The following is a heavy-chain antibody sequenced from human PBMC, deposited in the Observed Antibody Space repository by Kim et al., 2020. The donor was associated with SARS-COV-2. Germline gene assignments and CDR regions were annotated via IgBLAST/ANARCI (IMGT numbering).Heavy chain of an antibody. J-gene: IGHJ4*02. V-gene: IGHV4-30-2*01. D-gene: IGHD1-20*01. Sequence: SETLSLTCAVSGGSISSGGYSWSWIRQPPGKGLEWIGYIYHSGSTYYNPSLKSRVTISVDRSKNQFSLKLSSVTAADTAVYYCARGYNWNYVEYWGQGTLVTVSS. CDR1: GGSISSGGYS. CDR3: ARGYNWNYVEY. CDR2: IYHSGST.